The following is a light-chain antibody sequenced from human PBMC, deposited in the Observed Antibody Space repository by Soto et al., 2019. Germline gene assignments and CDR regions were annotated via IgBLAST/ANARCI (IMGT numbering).Light chain of an antibody. CDR2: GAS. J-gene: IGKJ4*01. Sequence: DIQMTQSPSSLSVSVGDRVTITCQANQDIKTFLHWYQQKPGKAPKVLIYGASYLEPGVPSRFSGTGSGTDFTSTISSLQPEDIATYYCQQYDSVPLTFGGGTKVDIK. CDR1: QDIKTF. V-gene: IGKV1-33*01. CDR3: QQYDSVPLT.